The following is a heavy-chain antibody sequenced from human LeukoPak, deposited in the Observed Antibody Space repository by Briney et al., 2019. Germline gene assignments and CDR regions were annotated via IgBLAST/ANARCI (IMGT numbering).Heavy chain of an antibody. CDR1: GFTFSSYG. D-gene: IGHD5-18*01. CDR3: AKWDVDTAMVTDY. Sequence: GGSLRLSCAASGFTFSSYGMHWVRQAPGKGLEWVAVISYDGSNKYYADSVKGRFTISRDNSENTLYLQMNSLRAEDTAVYYCAKWDVDTAMVTDYWGQGTLVTVSS. V-gene: IGHV3-30*18. CDR2: ISYDGSNK. J-gene: IGHJ4*02.